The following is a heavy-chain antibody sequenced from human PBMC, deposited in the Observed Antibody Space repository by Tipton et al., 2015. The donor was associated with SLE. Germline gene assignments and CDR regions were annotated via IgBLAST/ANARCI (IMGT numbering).Heavy chain of an antibody. CDR1: GFTFSGHG. CDR3: AKPTCSDGTCYPGGY. D-gene: IGHD2-15*01. V-gene: IGHV3-30*02. CDR2: IRYDGSSK. Sequence: SGFTFSGHGMYWVRQAPGKGLEWVAFIRYDGSSKYYTDSVKGRFTISRDNSKNTLYLQMNSLRPEDTGVYYCAKPTCSDGTCYPGGYWGQGTLVTVSS. J-gene: IGHJ4*02.